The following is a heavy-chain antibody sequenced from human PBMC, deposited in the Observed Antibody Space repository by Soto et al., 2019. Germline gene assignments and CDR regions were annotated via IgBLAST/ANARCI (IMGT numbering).Heavy chain of an antibody. D-gene: IGHD4-17*01. CDR1: GFIFSNSG. J-gene: IGHJ5*02. Sequence: QVQLVESGGGVVQPGRSLRLSCAASGFIFSNSGMHWVRQAPGKGLEWVAVMWFDGSKKHYADSIKGRFTISRDTSNNTLYLQMNSLRAEDMAVYYCANAYGDYVGINWFDPWGQGTLVTVSS. CDR2: MWFDGSKK. V-gene: IGHV3-33*06. CDR3: ANAYGDYVGINWFDP.